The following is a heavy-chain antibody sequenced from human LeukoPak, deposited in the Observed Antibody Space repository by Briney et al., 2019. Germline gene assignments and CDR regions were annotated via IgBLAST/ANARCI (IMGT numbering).Heavy chain of an antibody. CDR2: IYTSGST. D-gene: IGHD3-3*01. J-gene: IGHJ4*02. Sequence: IPSETLSLTCTVSGGSISSYYWSWIRQPAGKGLEWIGRIYTSGSTNYNPSLKSRVTMSVDTSKNQFSLKLSSVTAADTAVYYCARDQVGITIFGVVMIIDYWGQGTLVTVSS. V-gene: IGHV4-4*07. CDR3: ARDQVGITIFGVVMIIDY. CDR1: GGSISSYY.